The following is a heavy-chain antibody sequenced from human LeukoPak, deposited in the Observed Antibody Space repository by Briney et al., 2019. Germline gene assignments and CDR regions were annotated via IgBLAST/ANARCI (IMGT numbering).Heavy chain of an antibody. CDR3: ARGATTTRFGRFDP. CDR1: GFSFISYS. CDR2: ISSSSDYI. D-gene: IGHD4-17*01. V-gene: IGHV3-21*01. Sequence: GGSLRLSCAASGFSFISYSMNWVRQAPGKGLEWVSSISSSSDYIYHADSVKGRFTISRDNAKKSLYLQMNSLRVEDTAVYYCARGATTTRFGRFDPWGQGTLVMVSS. J-gene: IGHJ5*02.